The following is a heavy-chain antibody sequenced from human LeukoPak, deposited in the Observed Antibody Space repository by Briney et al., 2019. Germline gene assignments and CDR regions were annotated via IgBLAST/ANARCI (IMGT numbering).Heavy chain of an antibody. V-gene: IGHV3-30-3*01. Sequence: GRSLRLSCAASGFTFSSYAMHWVRQAPVKGLEWVAVISYDGSNKYYADSVKGRFTISRDNSKNTLYLQMNSLRAEDTAVYYCARDRGYYFDYWGQGTLVTVSS. CDR3: ARDRGYYFDY. CDR2: ISYDGSNK. J-gene: IGHJ4*02. CDR1: GFTFSSYA.